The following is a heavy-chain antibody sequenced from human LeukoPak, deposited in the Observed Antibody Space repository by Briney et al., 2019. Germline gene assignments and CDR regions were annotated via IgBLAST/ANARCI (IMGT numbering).Heavy chain of an antibody. V-gene: IGHV4-30-4*01. CDR1: GGSISSGDYY. J-gene: IGHJ3*02. CDR3: AREYYDSSGAFDT. Sequence: SETLSLTCTVSGGSISSGDYYWSWIRQPPGKGLEWIGYIYYSGSTYYNPSLKSRVTISVDTSKNQFSLKLSSVTAADTAVYYCAREYYDSSGAFDTWGQGTMVTVSS. D-gene: IGHD3-22*01. CDR2: IYYSGST.